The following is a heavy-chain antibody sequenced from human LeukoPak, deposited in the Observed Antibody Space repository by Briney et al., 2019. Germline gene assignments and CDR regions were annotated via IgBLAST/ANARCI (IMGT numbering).Heavy chain of an antibody. V-gene: IGHV4-59*01. D-gene: IGHD3-22*01. CDR2: IYYSGST. CDR1: GGSISSNY. CDR3: ARLLDYDTSGYPDTFDI. Sequence: SETLSLTCTVSGGSISSNYWSWIRQPPGKGPEWIGFIYYSGSTNYNPSLKSRVTISVDTSKNHFSLKLNSLTAADTAVYYCARLLDYDTSGYPDTFDIWGQGTMVTVSS. J-gene: IGHJ3*02.